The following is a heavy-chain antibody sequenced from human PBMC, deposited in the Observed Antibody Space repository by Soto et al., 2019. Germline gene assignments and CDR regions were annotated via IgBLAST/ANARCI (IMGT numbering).Heavy chain of an antibody. J-gene: IGHJ6*02. CDR3: AREIAAGPPFSGMGV. Sequence: GGSLRLSCAASGFTFSSYTMYWVRQAPGKGLEWVAVISYDGSNKYYADSVKGRFTISRDNSKKMLYLQMNSLRGEDTAVYYCAREIAAGPPFSGMGVWGRGATVTFSS. CDR1: GFTFSSYT. V-gene: IGHV3-30-3*01. D-gene: IGHD6-25*01. CDR2: ISYDGSNK.